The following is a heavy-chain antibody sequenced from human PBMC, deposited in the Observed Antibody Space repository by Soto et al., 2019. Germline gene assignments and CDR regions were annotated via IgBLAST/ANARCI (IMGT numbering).Heavy chain of an antibody. CDR2: ISYDGSNK. Sequence: GGSLRLSCAASGFTFSSYAMHWVRQAPGKGLEWVAVISYDGSNKYYADSVKGRFTISRDISKNTLYLQMNSLRVEDTAMYYCAKNPGYNSGWYSIDYWGQGTLVTASS. CDR3: AKNPGYNSGWYSIDY. J-gene: IGHJ4*02. CDR1: GFTFSSYA. V-gene: IGHV3-30*18. D-gene: IGHD6-19*01.